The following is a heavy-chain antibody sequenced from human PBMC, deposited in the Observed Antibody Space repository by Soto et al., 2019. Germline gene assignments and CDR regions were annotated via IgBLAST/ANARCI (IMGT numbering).Heavy chain of an antibody. V-gene: IGHV3-48*03. J-gene: IGHJ6*02. Sequence: GGSLRLSCAASGFTFSSYEMNWVRQAPGKGLEWVSYISSSGSTIYYADSVKGRFTISRDNAKNXXXXXXXXXXXEDTAVYYCARGGQRPYGYYYGMDVWGQGTTVTVSS. CDR1: GFTFSSYE. CDR2: ISSSGSTI. D-gene: IGHD3-10*01. CDR3: ARGGQRPYGYYYGMDV.